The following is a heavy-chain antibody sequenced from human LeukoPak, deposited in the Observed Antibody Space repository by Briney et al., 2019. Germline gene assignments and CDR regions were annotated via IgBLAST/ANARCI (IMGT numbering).Heavy chain of an antibody. V-gene: IGHV1-18*01. D-gene: IGHD3-22*01. J-gene: IGHJ6*02. Sequence: GASVKVSCKASGYTFTSYGISWVRQAPGQGLEWMGWISAYNGNTNYAQKLQGRVTMTTDTSTSTAYMELRSLRSDDTAVYYCARAYYYDSSGYHNLYYYGMDVWGQGTTVTVSS. CDR1: GYTFTSYG. CDR3: ARAYYYDSSGYHNLYYYGMDV. CDR2: ISAYNGNT.